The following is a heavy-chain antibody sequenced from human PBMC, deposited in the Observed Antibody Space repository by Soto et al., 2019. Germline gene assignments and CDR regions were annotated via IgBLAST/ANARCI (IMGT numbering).Heavy chain of an antibody. CDR1: GGSISSGGYY. Sequence: KASETLSLTCTVSGGSISSGGYYWSWIRQHPGKGLEWIGYIYYSGSTYYNPSLKSRVTISVDTSKNQFSLKLSSVTAADTAVYYCARGPVVTLDQRNPRLEYYFDYWGQGTLVTVSS. J-gene: IGHJ4*02. CDR3: ARGPVVTLDQRNPRLEYYFDY. V-gene: IGHV4-31*03. D-gene: IGHD3-22*01. CDR2: IYYSGST.